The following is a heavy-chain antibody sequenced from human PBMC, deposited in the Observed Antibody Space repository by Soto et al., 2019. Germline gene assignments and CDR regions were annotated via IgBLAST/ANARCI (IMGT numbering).Heavy chain of an antibody. CDR3: ARRGHTVVSDAFDI. J-gene: IGHJ3*02. CDR1: GGTFSSYA. Sequence: QVQLVQSGAEVKKPGSSVKVSCKASGGTFSSYAISWVRQAPGQGLEWMGGIIPIFGTANYAQKFQCRVTITADESTSTAYMELSSLISEDTVVYYGARRGHTVVSDAFDIWGQGTMVTVSS. V-gene: IGHV1-69*01. D-gene: IGHD2-21*01. CDR2: IIPIFGTA.